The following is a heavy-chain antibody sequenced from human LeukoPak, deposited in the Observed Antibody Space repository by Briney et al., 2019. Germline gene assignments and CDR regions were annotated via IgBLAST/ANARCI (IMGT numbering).Heavy chain of an antibody. CDR1: GFTFSSYA. Sequence: GESLRLSCAASGFTFSSYAMSWVRQAPGKGLEWVAVIWYDGSNKYYADSVKGRFTISRDNSKNTLYLQMNSLRAEDTAVYYCARACESRDVVPAAADYWGQGTLVTVSS. J-gene: IGHJ4*02. CDR3: ARACESRDVVPAAADY. V-gene: IGHV3-33*08. D-gene: IGHD2-2*01. CDR2: IWYDGSNK.